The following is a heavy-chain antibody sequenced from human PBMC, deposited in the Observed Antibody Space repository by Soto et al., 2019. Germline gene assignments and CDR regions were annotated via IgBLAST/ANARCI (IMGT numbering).Heavy chain of an antibody. CDR1: GGNFCSYA. D-gene: IGHD3-22*01. V-gene: IGHV1-69*13. Sequence: PAKASCKASGGNFCSYAISWVRQAPGQGFEWMGWIIPICGTANSAQKFQGRVTITADESTSTAYMELSSLRSEDTAVYYCARSRIPAMIVGVIEVRGAFDIWG. CDR2: IIPICGTA. CDR3: ARSRIPAMIVGVIEVRGAFDI. J-gene: IGHJ3*02.